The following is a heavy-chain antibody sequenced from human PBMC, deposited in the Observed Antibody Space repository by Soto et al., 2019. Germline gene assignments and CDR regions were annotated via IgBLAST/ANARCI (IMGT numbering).Heavy chain of an antibody. CDR3: VRDADKVPHCQHMVHGDY. CDR2: VGTVGRPT. V-gene: IGHV3-48*01. CDR1: GFTISTYS. D-gene: IGHD6-13*01. J-gene: IGHJ4*02. Sequence: DVQLVESGGGLVQPGGSLRLSCAASGFTISTYSMNWVRQAPGKGLAWLSYVGTVGRPTYYADSVKGRFTNSRDNAKNSLYLQMNSLRAEDTAVYYCVRDADKVPHCQHMVHGDYWGQGTLVTVSS.